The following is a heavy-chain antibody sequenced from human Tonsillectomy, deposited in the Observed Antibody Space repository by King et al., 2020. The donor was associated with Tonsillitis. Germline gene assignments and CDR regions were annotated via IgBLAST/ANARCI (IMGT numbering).Heavy chain of an antibody. Sequence: VQSGAEMKKPGSSVKVSCEASGGTFNNYAISWVRQAPGQGLEWVGGVIPVFDTPKYAQKFQDRVTITADKSTSIAYMELSSLRSDDTAVYYCTWGRSGSPWPFFQHWGQGTLVTVSS. D-gene: IGHD1-26*01. CDR1: GGTFNNYA. J-gene: IGHJ1*01. CDR3: TWGRSGSPWPFFQH. CDR2: VIPVFDTP. V-gene: IGHV1-69*06.